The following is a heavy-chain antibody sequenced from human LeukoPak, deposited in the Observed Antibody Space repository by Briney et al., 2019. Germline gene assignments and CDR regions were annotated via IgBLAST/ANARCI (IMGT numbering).Heavy chain of an antibody. CDR3: ARANMVRGVGSFFDRNWFDP. Sequence: WASVKVSCKASGYTFTDDYVHWVRQAPGQGLEWMGIINPSGGSTSYAQKFQGRVTMTRDASTSTVYMELSSLRSEDTAVYYCARANMVRGVGSFFDRNWFDPWGQGTLVTVSS. D-gene: IGHD3-10*01. CDR2: INPSGGST. V-gene: IGHV1-46*01. CDR1: GYTFTDDY. J-gene: IGHJ5*02.